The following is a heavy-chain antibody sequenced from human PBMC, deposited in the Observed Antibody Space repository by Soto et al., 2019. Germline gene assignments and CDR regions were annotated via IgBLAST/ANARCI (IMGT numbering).Heavy chain of an antibody. J-gene: IGHJ4*02. D-gene: IGHD6-19*01. Sequence: PGGSLRLSCAASGFTFSSYGIHWVRQAPGKGLEWVAVIWYDGSNKYYADSVKGRFTISRDNSKNTLYLQMNSLRAEDTAVYYCARDRYSSGWYDLDYWGQGTLVTVSS. CDR2: IWYDGSNK. V-gene: IGHV3-33*01. CDR3: ARDRYSSGWYDLDY. CDR1: GFTFSSYG.